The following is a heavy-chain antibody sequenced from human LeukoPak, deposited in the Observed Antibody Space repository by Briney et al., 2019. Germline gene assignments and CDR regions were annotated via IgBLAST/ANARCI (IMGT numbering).Heavy chain of an antibody. J-gene: IGHJ4*02. Sequence: SETLSLTCTVSGGSISSYYWSWIRHPAGKGLEWIGRIYSSGSTSYNPSLKSRVTMSVDTSKNQVSLKLSSATAADTAMYYCARVYQNGGISSGYFDYWGQGTLVTVSS. V-gene: IGHV4-4*07. D-gene: IGHD4-23*01. CDR2: IYSSGST. CDR3: ARVYQNGGISSGYFDY. CDR1: GGSISSYY.